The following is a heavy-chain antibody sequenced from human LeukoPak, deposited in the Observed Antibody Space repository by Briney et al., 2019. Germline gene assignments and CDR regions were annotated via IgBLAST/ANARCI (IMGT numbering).Heavy chain of an antibody. D-gene: IGHD3-9*01. Sequence: GGSLRLSCAASGFPFSNYAMNWVRQAPGKGLEWVAVISYDGSNEYYSDSVKGRFTISRDNSKSTVYLQMNSLRAEDTAVYYCARSYHAILTACDYWGQGTLVTVSS. CDR1: GFPFSNYA. CDR3: ARSYHAILTACDY. J-gene: IGHJ4*02. V-gene: IGHV3-30*04. CDR2: ISYDGSNE.